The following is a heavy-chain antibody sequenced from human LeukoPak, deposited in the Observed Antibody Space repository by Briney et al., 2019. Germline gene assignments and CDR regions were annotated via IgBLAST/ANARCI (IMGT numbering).Heavy chain of an antibody. CDR2: IYYSGTT. D-gene: IGHD1-26*01. CDR1: GGSISSYY. V-gene: IGHV4-59*01. J-gene: IGHJ4*02. Sequence: PSETLSLTCTVSGGSISSYYWNWIRQPPGKGLEWIGYIYYSGTTNYNPSLKSRVSMSVDTSKNQFSLKLSSVTAADTAVYYCARHWDSWGQGTLVTVSS. CDR3: ARHWDS.